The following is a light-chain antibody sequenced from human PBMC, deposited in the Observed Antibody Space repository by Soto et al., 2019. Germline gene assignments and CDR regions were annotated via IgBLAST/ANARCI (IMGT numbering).Light chain of an antibody. V-gene: IGLV2-14*01. CDR1: SSDVGSYNY. Sequence: QSVLTQPASVSGSPGQSITISCTGTSSDVGSYNYVSWYQHHPGKAPKLMIYEVTNRPSGVSNRVSGSKSGNTASLTISGLQAEDEADYYCSSYTSSGTWVFGGGTKVTVL. J-gene: IGLJ3*02. CDR3: SSYTSSGTWV. CDR2: EVT.